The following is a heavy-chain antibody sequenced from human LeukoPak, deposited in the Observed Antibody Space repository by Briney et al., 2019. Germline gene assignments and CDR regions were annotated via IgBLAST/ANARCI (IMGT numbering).Heavy chain of an antibody. V-gene: IGHV3-21*01. D-gene: IGHD2-2*01. J-gene: IGHJ5*02. CDR2: ISSSSSYI. CDR1: GFTFSSYS. CDR3: ARTVVPAALSPYWFDP. Sequence: GGSLRLSCAASGFTFSSYSMSWVRQAPGKGLEWVSSISSSSSYIYYADSVKGRFTISRDNAKNSLYLQMNSLRAEDTAVYYCARTVVPAALSPYWFDPWGQGTLVTVSS.